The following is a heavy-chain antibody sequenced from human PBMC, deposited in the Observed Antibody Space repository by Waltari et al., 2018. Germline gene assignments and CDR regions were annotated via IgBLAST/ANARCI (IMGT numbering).Heavy chain of an antibody. J-gene: IGHJ4*02. Sequence: EVQLVESGGGLVQPGGSLRLSCAASGFTFSSYAMSWVRQAPGRGLEWVSAIRGSGGSTYYADSVKGRFTISRDNSKNTRYLQMNSLRAEDTAVYYCAKGRYYYDSSGYYPPYYWGQGTLVTVSS. V-gene: IGHV3-23*04. CDR3: AKGRYYYDSSGYYPPYY. CDR1: GFTFSSYA. D-gene: IGHD3-22*01. CDR2: IRGSGGST.